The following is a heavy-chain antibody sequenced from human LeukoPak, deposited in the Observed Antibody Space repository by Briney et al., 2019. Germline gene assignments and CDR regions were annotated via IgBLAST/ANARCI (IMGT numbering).Heavy chain of an antibody. D-gene: IGHD5-24*01. Sequence: PGTLSLTCTVSGGSISSYYWSWIWQPPREGLEWIGDIYYSVSTNYNPSPKSRVTISVDTSKNKFSLKLSSVTAADTAVYYCTRLQMDDDAFDIWGQGTMVTVSS. CDR3: TRLQMDDDAFDI. J-gene: IGHJ3*02. V-gene: IGHV4-59*08. CDR2: IYYSVST. CDR1: GGSISSYY.